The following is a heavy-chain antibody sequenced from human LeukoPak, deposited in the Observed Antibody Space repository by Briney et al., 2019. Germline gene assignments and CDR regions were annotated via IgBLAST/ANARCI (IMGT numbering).Heavy chain of an antibody. V-gene: IGHV3-21*01. J-gene: IGHJ4*02. Sequence: PGGSLRLSCAASGFTFISYSMNWVRQAPGKGLEWVSSISSSRSYIHYADSVKGRFTISRDNAKNSLYLEMNSLRAEDTALYSCARDHRLDYYGTRDYSFDSWGQGTLVTVSS. CDR1: GFTFISYS. CDR3: ARDHRLDYYGTRDYSFDS. D-gene: IGHD3-10*01. CDR2: ISSSRSYI.